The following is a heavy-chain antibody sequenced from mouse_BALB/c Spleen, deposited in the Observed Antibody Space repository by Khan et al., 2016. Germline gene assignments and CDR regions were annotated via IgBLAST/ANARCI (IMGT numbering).Heavy chain of an antibody. CDR2: IRSKANKHAT. J-gene: IGHJ2*01. Sequence: EVKLEESGGGWVQPGGSMKLSCTASGFTFSDAWMDWVRQSPEKGLEWVAGIRSKANKHATYYAKYVRGRFTISRDESKRSLYLQMDNLRTKDTGIYYCTAMINYGGQGTTLTVSS. D-gene: IGHD2-4*01. CDR3: TAMINY. CDR1: GFTFSDAW. V-gene: IGHV6-6*01.